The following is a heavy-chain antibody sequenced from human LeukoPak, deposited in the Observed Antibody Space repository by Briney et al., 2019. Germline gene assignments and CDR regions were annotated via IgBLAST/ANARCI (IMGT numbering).Heavy chain of an antibody. D-gene: IGHD7-27*01. CDR3: ARSPNWDFDY. Sequence: SETLSLTCTVSGGSISSGDYYWSWIRQPPGKGLEWIGYIYYSGSTYYTPSLKSRVTISVDTSKNQFSLKLSSVTAADTAVYYCARSPNWDFDYWGQGTLVTVSS. CDR2: IYYSGST. J-gene: IGHJ4*02. CDR1: GGSISSGDYY. V-gene: IGHV4-30-4*01.